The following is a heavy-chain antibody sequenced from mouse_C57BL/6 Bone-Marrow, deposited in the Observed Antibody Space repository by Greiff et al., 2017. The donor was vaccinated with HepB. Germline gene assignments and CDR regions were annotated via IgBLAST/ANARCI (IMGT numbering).Heavy chain of an antibody. V-gene: IGHV1-50*01. CDR3: ARSGRGANCGYFDV. J-gene: IGHJ1*03. Sequence: QVQLQQPGAELVKPGASVKLSCKASGYTFTSYWMQWVKQRPGQGLEWIGEIDPSDSYTNYNQKFKGKATLTVDTSTSTAYLQLSSLTSEDSAVYYCARSGRGANCGYFDVWGTGTTVTVSS. CDR2: IDPSDSYT. CDR1: GYTFTSYW. D-gene: IGHD4-1*01.